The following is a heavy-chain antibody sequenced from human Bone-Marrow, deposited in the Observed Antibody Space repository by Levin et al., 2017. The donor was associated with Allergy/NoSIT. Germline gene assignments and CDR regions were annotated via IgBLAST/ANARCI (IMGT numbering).Heavy chain of an antibody. CDR1: GYIFTNYD. J-gene: IGHJ4*02. CDR2: MNPNIGNT. CDR3: ARGRGDVVKVTAIPDY. Sequence: GASVKVSCKASGYIFTNYDINWVLQAAGQGLEWMGWMNPNIGNTGYAEKFQGRVTMTRDTSINTAYMELSGLTADDTGVYYCARGRGDVVKVTAIPDYWGQGTLVTVSS. V-gene: IGHV1-8*01. D-gene: IGHD2-21*02.